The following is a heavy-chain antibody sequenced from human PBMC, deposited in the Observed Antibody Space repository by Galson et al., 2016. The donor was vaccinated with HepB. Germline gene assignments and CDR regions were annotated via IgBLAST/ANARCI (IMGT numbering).Heavy chain of an antibody. CDR3: ARHFSGSY. D-gene: IGHD3-22*01. Sequence: SLRLSCAASGFTFSNYDMSWVRQAPGRGLEWVSGISGSGASTTYADSVKGRFTISRDNSKNALHLQMNSLRAEDTAMYFCARHFSGSYSGQGTLVTVSS. CDR2: ISGSGAST. CDR1: GFTFSNYD. J-gene: IGHJ4*02. V-gene: IGHV3-23*01.